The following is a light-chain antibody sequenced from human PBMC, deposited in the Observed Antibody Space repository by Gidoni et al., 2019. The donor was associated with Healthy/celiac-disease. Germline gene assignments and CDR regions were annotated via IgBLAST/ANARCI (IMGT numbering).Light chain of an antibody. CDR2: AAS. CDR1: QSISSY. V-gene: IGKV1-39*01. J-gene: IGKJ2*01. CDR3: QQSYSTPYMYT. Sequence: LQMTQSPSSLSASVGDRVTITCRASQSISSYLNWYQQKPGKAPKLLIYAASSLQSGVPSRFSGSGSGTDFTLTISSLQPEDFATYYCQQSYSTPYMYTFGQGTKLEIK.